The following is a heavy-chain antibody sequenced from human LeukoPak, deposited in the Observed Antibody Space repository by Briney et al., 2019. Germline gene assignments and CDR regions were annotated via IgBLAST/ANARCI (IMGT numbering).Heavy chain of an antibody. V-gene: IGHV4-59*01. CDR3: ARKLLLWFGELSSDWYFDL. Sequence: SETLSLTCTVSGGSISSYYWSWIRQPPGKGLEWIGYIYYSGSTYYNPSLKSRVTISIDTSKKQFSLKLNSVSAADTAVYYCARKLLLWFGELSSDWYFDLWGRGTLVTVSS. CDR2: IYYSGST. CDR1: GGSISSYY. D-gene: IGHD3-10*01. J-gene: IGHJ2*01.